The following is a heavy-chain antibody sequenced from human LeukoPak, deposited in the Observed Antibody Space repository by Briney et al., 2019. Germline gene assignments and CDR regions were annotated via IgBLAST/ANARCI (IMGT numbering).Heavy chain of an antibody. Sequence: PGGSLRLSCAASGFTFSSYALSWVRQAPGKGLEWVSTISGGGGSTYYADSVKDRFTISRDTSKNTLYLQMNSLRAEDTAVYYCAKDRFVVEVAAKAYSDFWGQGTLVTVSS. CDR1: GFTFSSYA. V-gene: IGHV3-23*01. D-gene: IGHD2-15*01. CDR3: AKDRFVVEVAAKAYSDF. J-gene: IGHJ4*02. CDR2: ISGGGGST.